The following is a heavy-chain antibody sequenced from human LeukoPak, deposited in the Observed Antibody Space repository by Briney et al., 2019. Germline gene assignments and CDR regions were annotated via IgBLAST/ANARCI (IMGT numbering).Heavy chain of an antibody. CDR2: IGASGSGA. CDR3: ARGLSSVNDAFDI. D-gene: IGHD3-10*01. CDR1: EFLFSSDA. V-gene: IGHV3-23*01. J-gene: IGHJ3*02. Sequence: GGSLRLSCAASEFLFSSDAMNWVRQAPGKGLEWVSVIGASGSGAYYADSVKGRFTISRYNSKTTLYLSIDSLRAEDTAVYYCARGLSSVNDAFDIWGQGTMVTVSS.